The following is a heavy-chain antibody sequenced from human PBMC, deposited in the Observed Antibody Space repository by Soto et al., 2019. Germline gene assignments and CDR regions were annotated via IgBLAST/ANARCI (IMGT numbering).Heavy chain of an antibody. J-gene: IGHJ4*02. CDR1: GFSFSSYW. D-gene: IGHD6-6*01. CDR2: IKQDGSES. CDR3: TRLDRPGDYFDY. Sequence: EVQLVESGGGLVQPGGSLRLSCAASGFSFSSYWMSWVRQAPGKGLEWVANIKQDGSESYYVDSVRGRFTISRDNAKKSIFLQMHSLRAEDTAVYYCTRLDRPGDYFDYWGQGSLVTLSS. V-gene: IGHV3-7*03.